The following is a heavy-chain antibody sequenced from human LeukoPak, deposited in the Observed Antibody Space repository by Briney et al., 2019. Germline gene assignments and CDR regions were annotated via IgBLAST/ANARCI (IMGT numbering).Heavy chain of an antibody. CDR1: GGSMSSYY. V-gene: IGHV4-59*01. J-gene: IGHJ4*02. D-gene: IGHD3-10*01. CDR3: ARSNYYGSGSFDY. Sequence: SETLSLTRIVSGGSMSSYYWNWIRQPPGKGREWIGYIYYSGSTKYNPSLKSRVTISVDTSENQFSLKLRSVTAADTAVYYCARSNYYGSGSFDYWGQGTLVTVSS. CDR2: IYYSGST.